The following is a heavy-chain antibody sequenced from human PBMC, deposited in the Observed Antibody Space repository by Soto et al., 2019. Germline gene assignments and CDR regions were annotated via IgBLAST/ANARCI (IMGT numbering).Heavy chain of an antibody. CDR3: AKGDPSGYGMDV. J-gene: IGHJ6*02. V-gene: IGHV3-30*18. D-gene: IGHD6-25*01. CDR2: ISYDGSNK. Sequence: QVQLVESGGGVVQPGRSLRLSCAASGFTFSSYGMHWVRQAPGKGLEWVAVISYDGSNKYYADSVKGRFTISRDNSKNTLYLQMNSLRAEDTAVYYCAKGDPSGYGMDVWGQGTTVTVSS. CDR1: GFTFSSYG.